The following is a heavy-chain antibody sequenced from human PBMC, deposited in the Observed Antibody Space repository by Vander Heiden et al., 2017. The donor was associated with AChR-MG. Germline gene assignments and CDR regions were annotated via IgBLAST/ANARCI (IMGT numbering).Heavy chain of an antibody. Sequence: EVQLVESGGGLVKPGGSLRLSCAASGFTFSYHSMNWVRQAPGKGLEWVSSISSSSSYIYYADSVKGRFTISRDNAKNSLYLQMNSLRAEDTAVYYCASAYCSGGSCFYKEEYFQHWGQGTLVTVSS. D-gene: IGHD2-15*01. CDR2: ISSSSSYI. CDR3: ASAYCSGGSCFYKEEYFQH. CDR1: GFTFSYHS. J-gene: IGHJ1*01. V-gene: IGHV3-21*01.